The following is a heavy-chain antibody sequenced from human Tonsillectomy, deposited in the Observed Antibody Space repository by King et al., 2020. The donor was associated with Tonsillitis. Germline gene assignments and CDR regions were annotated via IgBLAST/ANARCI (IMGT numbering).Heavy chain of an antibody. CDR1: GGSVSSSSYY. J-gene: IGHJ4*02. V-gene: IGHV4-39*07. CDR3: ATRDRYYDSSGYYSFNGY. D-gene: IGHD3-22*01. Sequence: QLQESGPGLVKPSETLSLTCSVSGGSVSSSSYYWGWIRQPPGKGLEWIGTIYYSGSTNYNPSLKTRVTISVDTSKNQFSLELSSVTAADTAVYYCATRDRYYDSSGYYSFNGYWGQGTLVTVSS. CDR2: IYYSGST.